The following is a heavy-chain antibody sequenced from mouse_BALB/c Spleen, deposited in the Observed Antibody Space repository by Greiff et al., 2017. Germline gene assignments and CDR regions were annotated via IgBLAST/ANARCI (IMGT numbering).Heavy chain of an antibody. J-gene: IGHJ3*01. CDR3: NAWNDWCAY. Sequence: EVQLQQSGAELVRSGASVKLSCTASGFNIKDYYMHWVKQRPEQGLEWIGWIDPENGDTEYAPKFQGKATMTADTSSNTAYLQLSSLTSEDTAVYYCNAWNDWCAYWGQGTLVTVSA. V-gene: IGHV14-4*02. CDR2: IDPENGDT. CDR1: GFNIKDYY.